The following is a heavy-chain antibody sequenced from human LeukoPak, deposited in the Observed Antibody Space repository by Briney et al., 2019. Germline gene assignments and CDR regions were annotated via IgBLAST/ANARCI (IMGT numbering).Heavy chain of an antibody. J-gene: IGHJ4*02. CDR3: AREKGLYSSGWYYYFDY. CDR1: GYTFTAYY. V-gene: IGHV1-18*04. Sequence: ASVKVSCKASGYTFTAYYIHWVRQAPGQGLEWMGWISAYNGNTNYAQKLQGRVTMTTDTSTSTAYMELRSLRSDDTAVYYCAREKGLYSSGWYYYFDYWGQGTLVTVSS. CDR2: ISAYNGNT. D-gene: IGHD6-19*01.